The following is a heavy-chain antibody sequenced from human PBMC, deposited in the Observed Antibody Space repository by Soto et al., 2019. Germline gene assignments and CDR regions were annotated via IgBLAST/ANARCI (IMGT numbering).Heavy chain of an antibody. Sequence: SETLSLTCTVSGGSISSYCWSWIRQPPGKGLEWIGYIYYSGSTNYNPSLKSRVTISVDTSKNQFSLKLSSVTAADTAVYYCARGGVTTIDYWGQGTLVTVSS. CDR1: GGSISSYC. J-gene: IGHJ4*02. D-gene: IGHD4-17*01. V-gene: IGHV4-59*01. CDR3: ARGGVTTIDY. CDR2: IYYSGST.